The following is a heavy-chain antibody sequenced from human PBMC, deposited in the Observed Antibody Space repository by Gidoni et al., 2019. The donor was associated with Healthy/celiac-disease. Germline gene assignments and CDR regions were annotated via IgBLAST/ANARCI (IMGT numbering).Heavy chain of an antibody. CDR3: ARGSYYDSSGYFIDY. CDR2: IKQDGSEK. V-gene: IGHV3-7*03. CDR1: GFTFSSYW. Sequence: EVQLVESGGGLVQPGGSLRLSCAASGFTFSSYWMSWVRQAPGKGLEWVANIKQDGSEKYYVDSVKGRFTISRDNAKNSLYLQMNSLRAEDTAVYYCARGSYYDSSGYFIDYWGQGTLVTVSS. D-gene: IGHD3-22*01. J-gene: IGHJ4*02.